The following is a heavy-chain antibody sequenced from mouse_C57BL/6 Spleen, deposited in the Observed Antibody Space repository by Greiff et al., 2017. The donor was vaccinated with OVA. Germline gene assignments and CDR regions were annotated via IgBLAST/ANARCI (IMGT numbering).Heavy chain of an antibody. Sequence: EVQLQQSGPELVKPGASVKISCKASGYSFTDYYMNWVKQSPGKSLEWIGVIDPNYGTTSYNQKFKGKATLTVDQSSRTAYMQLNSLTSEDSAVXYFAREGALHYFDYWGQGTTLTGSS. V-gene: IGHV1-39*01. CDR3: AREGALHYFDY. J-gene: IGHJ2*01. D-gene: IGHD6-1*01. CDR1: GYSFTDYY. CDR2: IDPNYGTT.